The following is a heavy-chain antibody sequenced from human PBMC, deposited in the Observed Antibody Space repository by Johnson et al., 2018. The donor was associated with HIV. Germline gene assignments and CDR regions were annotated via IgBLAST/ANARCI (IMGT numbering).Heavy chain of an antibody. CDR3: ARIDYSNYEEAFDI. Sequence: VQLVESGGGVVQPGGSLRLSCAASGFTFSSYAMHWVRQAPGKGLEWVAVISYDGSDKDYADSVKGRFTISRDSSKNTLYLQMNSLRAEDTAVYYCARIDYSNYEEAFDIWGQGTMVTVSS. J-gene: IGHJ3*02. V-gene: IGHV3-30*04. D-gene: IGHD4-11*01. CDR1: GFTFSSYA. CDR2: ISYDGSDK.